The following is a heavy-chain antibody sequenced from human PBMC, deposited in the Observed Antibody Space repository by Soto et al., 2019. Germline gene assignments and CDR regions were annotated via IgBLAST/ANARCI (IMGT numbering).Heavy chain of an antibody. V-gene: IGHV1-18*01. Sequence: ASVKVSCKASGYTFTSYGISWVRQAPGQGLEWMGWISAYNGNTNYAQKLQGRVTMTTDTSTSTAYMELRSLRSDDTAVYYCAREVPEYSSSWYGGQVFDYWGQGTLVTVSS. D-gene: IGHD6-13*01. CDR2: ISAYNGNT. CDR3: AREVPEYSSSWYGGQVFDY. CDR1: GYTFTSYG. J-gene: IGHJ4*02.